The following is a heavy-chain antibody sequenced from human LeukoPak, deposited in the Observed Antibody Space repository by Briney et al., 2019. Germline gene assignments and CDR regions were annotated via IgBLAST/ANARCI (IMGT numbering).Heavy chain of an antibody. J-gene: IGHJ6*02. D-gene: IGHD1-14*01. CDR1: GGSISSYY. CDR3: AREEPYYYEYYGMDV. CDR2: IYTSGST. V-gene: IGHV4-4*07. Sequence: SETLSLTCTVSGGSISSYYWSWIRQPAGKGLERIGRIYTSGSTNYNPSLKSRVTMSVDTSKNQFSLKLSSVTAADTAVYYCAREEPYYYEYYGMDVWGQGTTVTVSS.